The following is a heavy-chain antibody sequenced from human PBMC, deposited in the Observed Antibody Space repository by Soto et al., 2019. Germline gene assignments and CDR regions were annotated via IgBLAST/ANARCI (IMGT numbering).Heavy chain of an antibody. CDR1: GGSISSSSYY. CDR2: IYYSGST. Sequence: SETLSLTCPVSGGSISSSSYYWGWIRQPPGKGLEWIGSIYYSGSTYYNPSLKSRVTISVDTSKNQFPLKLSSVTAADTAVYYCASSYSSGWYYFDYWGQGTLVTVS. V-gene: IGHV4-39*01. J-gene: IGHJ4*02. D-gene: IGHD6-19*01. CDR3: ASSYSSGWYYFDY.